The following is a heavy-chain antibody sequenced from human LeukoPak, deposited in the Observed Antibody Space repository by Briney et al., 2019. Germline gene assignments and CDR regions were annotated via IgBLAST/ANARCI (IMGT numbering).Heavy chain of an antibody. CDR1: GYTFTSYY. D-gene: IGHD1-26*01. V-gene: IGHV1-46*01. J-gene: IGHJ6*02. CDR3: ASRRVYSGRGNYYYGMDV. CDR2: INPSGGST. Sequence: ASVKVSCKASGYTFTSYYMHWVRQAPGQGPEWMGIINPSGGSTSYAQKFQGRVTMTRDTSTSTVYMELSSLRSEDTAVYYCASRRVYSGRGNYYYGMDVWGQGTTVTVSS.